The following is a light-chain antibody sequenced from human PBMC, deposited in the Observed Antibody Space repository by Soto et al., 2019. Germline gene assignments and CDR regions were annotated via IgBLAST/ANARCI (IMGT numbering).Light chain of an antibody. J-gene: IGKJ5*01. CDR3: QQHGSSPIT. V-gene: IGKV3-20*01. CDR2: GTS. Sequence: ETVLTQSPATLSFSPGERATLSCRASQSVSTHLAWYQQIPGQAPRLLIYGTSTRAAGIPARFSGRGSGTDFTLTISRLEPEDFAVYYCQQHGSSPITFGQGTRLEIK. CDR1: QSVSTH.